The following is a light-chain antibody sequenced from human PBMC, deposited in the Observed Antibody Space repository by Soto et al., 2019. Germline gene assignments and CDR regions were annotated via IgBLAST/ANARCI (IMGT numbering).Light chain of an antibody. CDR2: GAS. V-gene: IGKV3-15*01. J-gene: IGKJ5*01. CDR1: QSVSSN. CDR3: QQYYDWPIT. Sequence: EIVMTQSPATLSVSPGERATLSCGASQSVSSNLAWYQQKPGQAPRLLIYGASTRATGIPARFSVSGSGTEFTLTIDSLQSEDFAVYYCQQYYDWPITFGQGTRLEI.